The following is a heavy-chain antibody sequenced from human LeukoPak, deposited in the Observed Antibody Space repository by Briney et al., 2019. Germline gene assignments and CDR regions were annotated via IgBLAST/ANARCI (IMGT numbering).Heavy chain of an antibody. CDR1: GGSISSSSYY. CDR3: ARDEQQLDY. CDR2: IYYSGST. J-gene: IGHJ4*02. D-gene: IGHD6-13*01. V-gene: IGHV4-39*07. Sequence: SETLSLTCTVSGGSISSSSYYWGWIRQPPGKGLEWIGSIYYSGSTYYNPSLKGRVTISVDTSKNQFSLKLSSVTAADTAVYYCARDEQQLDYWGQGTLVTVSS.